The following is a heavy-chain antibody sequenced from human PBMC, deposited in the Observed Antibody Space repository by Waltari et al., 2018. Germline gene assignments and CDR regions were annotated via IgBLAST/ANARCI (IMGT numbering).Heavy chain of an antibody. J-gene: IGHJ5*02. D-gene: IGHD3-22*01. CDR3: ARDRVVRGGYLNWFDP. Sequence: QVQLVQSGAEVKKPGSSVKVSCKASGGTFSSYAISWVRQAPGQGLEWMGRIIPIFGTANYAQKFQGRVTITADKSTSTAYMELSSLRSEDTAVYYCARDRVVRGGYLNWFDPWGQGTLVTVSS. CDR1: GGTFSSYA. CDR2: IIPIFGTA. V-gene: IGHV1-69*08.